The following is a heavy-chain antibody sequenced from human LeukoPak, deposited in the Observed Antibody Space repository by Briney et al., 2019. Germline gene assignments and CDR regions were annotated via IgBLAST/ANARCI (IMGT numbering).Heavy chain of an antibody. J-gene: IGHJ6*04. CDR1: GFIFRNYW. D-gene: IGHD3-10*02. Sequence: PGGSLRVSCAASGFIFRNYWMSWVRQAPGKGLEWVAIINQDGREKHYVDSVKGRFTISRDNAKNSLYLQMNSLRAEDTAVYYCAELGITMIGGVWGKGTTVTISS. CDR2: INQDGREK. CDR3: AELGITMIGGV. V-gene: IGHV3-7*01.